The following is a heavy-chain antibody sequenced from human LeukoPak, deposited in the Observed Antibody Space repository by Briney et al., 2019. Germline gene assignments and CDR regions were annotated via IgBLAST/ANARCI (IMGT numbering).Heavy chain of an antibody. Sequence: ASVTVSCKVSGYTLSELSMHWVRQAPGKGLEWMGGFDPEDGETIYAQKFQGRVTMTEDTSTDTAYMELSSLRSEDTAVYYCATTRPPPGYSSSWYAFDIWGQGTMVTVSS. CDR3: ATTRPPPGYSSSWYAFDI. D-gene: IGHD6-13*01. J-gene: IGHJ3*02. CDR1: GYTLSELS. V-gene: IGHV1-24*01. CDR2: FDPEDGET.